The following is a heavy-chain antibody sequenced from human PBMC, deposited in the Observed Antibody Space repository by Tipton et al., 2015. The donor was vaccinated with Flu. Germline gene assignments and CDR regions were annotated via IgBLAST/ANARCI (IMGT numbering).Heavy chain of an antibody. CDR1: GFTFDDYA. V-gene: IGHV3-9*01. CDR3: AKDRSFLEWDTFDY. J-gene: IGHJ4*02. CDR2: ISWNSGSI. Sequence: VQLVQSGGGLVQPGRSLRLSCAASGFTFDDYAMHWVRQAPGKGLEWVSGISWNSGSIGYADSVKGRFTISRDNAKNSLYLQMNSLRAEDTALYYCAKDRSFLEWDTFDYWGQGTLVTVSS. D-gene: IGHD3-3*01.